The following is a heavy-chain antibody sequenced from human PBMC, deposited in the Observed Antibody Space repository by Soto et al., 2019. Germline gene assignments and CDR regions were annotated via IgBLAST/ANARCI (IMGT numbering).Heavy chain of an antibody. V-gene: IGHV4-39*01. CDR2: IYYSGST. D-gene: IGHD6-13*01. J-gene: IGHJ4*02. CDR3: ARRYSSLYYFDY. CDR1: GGSISSSSYY. Sequence: PSETLSLTCTVSGGSISSSSYYWGWIRQPPGKGLEWIGSIYYSGSTYYNPSLKSRVTISVDTSKNQFSLKLSSVTAADTAVYYCARRYSSLYYFDYWGQGTLVTVSS.